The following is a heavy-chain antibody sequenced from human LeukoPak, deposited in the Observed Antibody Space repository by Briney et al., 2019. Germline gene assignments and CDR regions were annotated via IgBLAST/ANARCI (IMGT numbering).Heavy chain of an antibody. V-gene: IGHV4-39*01. CDR1: GGSISSSSYY. D-gene: IGHD6-19*01. Sequence: SETLSLTCTVSGGSISSSSYYWGWIRQPPGKGLEWIGSIYYSGSTYYNPSLKSRVTISVDTSKNQFSLKLSSVTAADTAVYYCARHMRCGWHITSMYYFDYWDQGTLVAVSS. CDR2: IYYSGST. J-gene: IGHJ4*02. CDR3: ARHMRCGWHITSMYYFDY.